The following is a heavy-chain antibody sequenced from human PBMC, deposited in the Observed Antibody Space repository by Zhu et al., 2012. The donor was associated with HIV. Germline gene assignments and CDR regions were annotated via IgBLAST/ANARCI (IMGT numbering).Heavy chain of an antibody. Sequence: QVQLQESVPGLVKPSQTLSLTCTVSGVSISSGDYYWSWIRQPPGKGLEWIGYVYYSGITYYNPSLKSRITISVDTSKNQFSLKLSSVTAADTAVYYCARYYYASGRTIDYWGQGTLVTVSS. V-gene: IGHV4-30-4*08. CDR2: VYYSGIT. CDR3: ARYYYASGRTIDY. CDR1: GVSISSGDYY. D-gene: IGHD3-10*01. J-gene: IGHJ4*02.